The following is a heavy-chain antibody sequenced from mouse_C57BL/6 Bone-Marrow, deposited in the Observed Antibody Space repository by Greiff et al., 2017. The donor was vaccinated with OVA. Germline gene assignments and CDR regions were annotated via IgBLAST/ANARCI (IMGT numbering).Heavy chain of an antibody. Sequence: EVKLVESGPELVKPGASVKISCKASGYSFTDYNMNWVKQSNGKSLEWIGVINPNYGTTSYNQKFKGKATLTVDQSSSTAYMQLNSLTSEDSAVYYCARMGYDSFYYYAMDYWGQGTSVTVSS. CDR1: GYSFTDYN. V-gene: IGHV1-39*01. CDR2: INPNYGTT. D-gene: IGHD2-4*01. J-gene: IGHJ4*01. CDR3: ARMGYDSFYYYAMDY.